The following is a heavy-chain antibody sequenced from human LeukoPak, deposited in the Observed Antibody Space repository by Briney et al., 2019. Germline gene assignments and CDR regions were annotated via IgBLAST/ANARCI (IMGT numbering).Heavy chain of an antibody. V-gene: IGHV3-66*01. CDR3: ATHAVVTGVAAFDI. Sequence: PGGSLRLSCAASRFTVSSNYMSWVRQAPGKGLEWVSIIYSGGSTYYADSVKGGFITSRDKSTNTLYLQKNSLRAEDTAVYYCATHAVVTGVAAFDIWGQGTMVTVSS. CDR2: IYSGGST. CDR1: RFTVSSNY. J-gene: IGHJ3*02. D-gene: IGHD2-21*02.